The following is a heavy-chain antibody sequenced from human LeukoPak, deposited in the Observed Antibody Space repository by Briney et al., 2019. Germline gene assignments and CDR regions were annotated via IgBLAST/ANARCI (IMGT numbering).Heavy chain of an antibody. CDR2: ISGSGGST. J-gene: IGHJ5*02. D-gene: IGHD4-17*01. Sequence: GGSLRLSCVVSGFTFSSYAMSWVRQAPGKGLEWVSGISGSGGSTYYADSVKGRFTISRDNTKNTLYLQMNSLRAEDTAVYYCARGSVDGDYLFSWGQGTLVTVSS. CDR3: ARGSVDGDYLFS. V-gene: IGHV3-23*01. CDR1: GFTFSSYA.